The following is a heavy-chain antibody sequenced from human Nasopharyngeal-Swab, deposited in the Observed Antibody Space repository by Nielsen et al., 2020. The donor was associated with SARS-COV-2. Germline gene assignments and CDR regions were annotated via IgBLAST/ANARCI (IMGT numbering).Heavy chain of an antibody. D-gene: IGHD4-11*01. CDR2: IIPIFGTA. J-gene: IGHJ4*02. Sequence: SAKVSCKASGYTFNNYYIHWVRQAPAQGLEWMGGIIPIFGTANYAQKFQGRVTITADESTSTAYMELSSLRSEDTAVYYCAGGSGDYGNTGSNLAFDYWGQGTLVTVSS. V-gene: IGHV1-69*13. CDR3: AGGSGDYGNTGSNLAFDY. CDR1: GYTFNNYY.